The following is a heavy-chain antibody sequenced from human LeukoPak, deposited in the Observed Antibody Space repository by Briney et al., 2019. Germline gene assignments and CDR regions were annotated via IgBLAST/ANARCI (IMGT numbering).Heavy chain of an antibody. CDR3: ARGNAPRFSSSWYPRYFDY. CDR2: ISSSGSYI. V-gene: IGHV3-21*01. J-gene: IGHJ4*02. D-gene: IGHD6-13*01. CDR1: GFTFSTYS. Sequence: PGGSLRLSCAASGFTFSTYSMNWVRQAPGKGLEWVSSISSSGSYIYYGDSVKGRFTISRDNAKNSLYLQMHSLRAEDTAVYYCARGNAPRFSSSWYPRYFDYWGQGTLVTVSS.